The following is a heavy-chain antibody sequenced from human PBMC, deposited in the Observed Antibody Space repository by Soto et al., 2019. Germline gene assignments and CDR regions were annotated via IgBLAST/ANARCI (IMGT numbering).Heavy chain of an antibody. J-gene: IGHJ4*02. CDR2: ITTSGSDM. CDR1: GFPFSTYE. Sequence: GGSLRLSCAGSGFPFSTYEMNWVRQAPGKGLEWIAHITTSGSDMNYADSVKGRFTISRDNSKNTLYLQMNSLRAEDTAVYYCAKDRGPFDYWGQGTLVTVSS. V-gene: IGHV3-48*03. CDR3: AKDRGPFDY.